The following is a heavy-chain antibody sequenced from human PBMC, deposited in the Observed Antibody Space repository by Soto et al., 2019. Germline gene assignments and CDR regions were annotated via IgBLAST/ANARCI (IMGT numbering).Heavy chain of an antibody. V-gene: IGHV1-69*02. CDR2: IIPSRGIA. D-gene: IGHD6-19*01. CDR1: GGTFSSYT. CDR3: ARAPEQRPIDY. Sequence: ASVKVSCKASGGTFSSYTISWVRQAPGQGLEWMGRIIPSRGIASYAQKFQGRVTMTRDTSTSTVYMELSSLRSEDTAVYYCARAPEQRPIDYWGHGSLVTVSS. J-gene: IGHJ4*01.